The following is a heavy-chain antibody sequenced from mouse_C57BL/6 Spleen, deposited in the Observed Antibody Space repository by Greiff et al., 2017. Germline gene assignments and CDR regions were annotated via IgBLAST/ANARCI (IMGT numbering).Heavy chain of an antibody. V-gene: IGHV1-80*01. Sequence: VQLQQSGAELVKPGASVKISCKASGYAFSSYWMNWVKQRPGKGLEWIGQIYPGDGDTNYNGKFKGKATLTADKSSSTAYMQLSSLTSEDSAVYFCARGVITTVVGYFDVWGTGTTVTVSS. J-gene: IGHJ1*03. CDR1: GYAFSSYW. CDR2: IYPGDGDT. D-gene: IGHD1-1*01. CDR3: ARGVITTVVGYFDV.